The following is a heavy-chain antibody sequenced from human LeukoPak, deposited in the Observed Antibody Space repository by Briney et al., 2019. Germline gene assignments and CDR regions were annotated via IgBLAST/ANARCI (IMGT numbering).Heavy chain of an antibody. CDR1: GGSFSGYF. CDR3: ARGRYGSGHSPDPPFDC. D-gene: IGHD3-10*01. V-gene: IGHV4-34*01. CDR2: INHSRST. J-gene: IGHJ4*02. Sequence: SETLSLTCAVYGGSFSGYFWSWIRQSPGTGLEWIGEINHSRSTNYNPSLKSRVTISVDTSKIHFSLNLSSVTAADTAVYFCARGRYGSGHSPDPPFDCWGQGTLVTVSS.